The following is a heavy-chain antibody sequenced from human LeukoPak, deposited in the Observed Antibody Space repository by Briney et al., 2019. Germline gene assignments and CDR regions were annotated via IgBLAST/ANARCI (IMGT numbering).Heavy chain of an antibody. J-gene: IGHJ5*02. Sequence: ASVKVSCKASGYTFTSYYMHWVRQAPGQGLEWMGIINPSGGSTSYAQKFQGRVTMTRDTSTSTAYMELSSLRSEDTAVYYCAVGVVIMGTYNWFDPWGQGTLVTVSS. D-gene: IGHD3-3*01. CDR2: INPSGGST. V-gene: IGHV1-46*01. CDR3: AVGVVIMGTYNWFDP. CDR1: GYTFTSYY.